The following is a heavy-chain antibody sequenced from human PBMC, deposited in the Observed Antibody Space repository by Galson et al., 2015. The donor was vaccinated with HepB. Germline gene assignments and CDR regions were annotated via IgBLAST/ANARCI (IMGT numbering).Heavy chain of an antibody. V-gene: IGHV3-48*01. Sequence: CAASGFTFSSYEMNWVRQAPGKGLEWVSYISSSTSTIYYADSVRGRFTISRDNAKNSLYLQMNSLRPDDTGVYYCARVDYYDTIPMDYWGQGTLVTVSS. CDR3: ARVDYYDTIPMDY. J-gene: IGHJ4*02. CDR1: GFTFSSYE. CDR2: ISSSTSTI. D-gene: IGHD3-22*01.